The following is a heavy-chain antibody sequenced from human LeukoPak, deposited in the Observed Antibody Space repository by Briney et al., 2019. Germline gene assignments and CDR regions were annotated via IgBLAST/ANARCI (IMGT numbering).Heavy chain of an antibody. CDR2: IWYDGSNK. D-gene: IGHD6-13*01. Sequence: GRSLRLSCAASGFTFSSYGTHWVRQAPGKGLEWVAVIWYDGSNKYYADSVKGRFTISRDNSKNTLYLQMNSLRAEDTAVYYCARDAVYSSSWQYYWGQGTLVTVSS. J-gene: IGHJ4*02. CDR1: GFTFSSYG. V-gene: IGHV3-33*01. CDR3: ARDAVYSSSWQYY.